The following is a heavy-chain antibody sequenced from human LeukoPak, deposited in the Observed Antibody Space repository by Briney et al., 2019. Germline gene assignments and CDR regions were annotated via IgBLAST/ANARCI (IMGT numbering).Heavy chain of an antibody. D-gene: IGHD6-6*01. CDR1: GFTFRSYA. Sequence: PGGSLRLSCAASGFTFRSYAMSWVRQAPGKGLEWVSVISATGLTTYYADSVKGRFTISRDNSKNTLYLQVNSLRAEDTAIYHCAKAISVVHYYYGLDVWGRGTTVTVSS. J-gene: IGHJ6*02. V-gene: IGHV3-23*01. CDR3: AKAISVVHYYYGLDV. CDR2: ISATGLTT.